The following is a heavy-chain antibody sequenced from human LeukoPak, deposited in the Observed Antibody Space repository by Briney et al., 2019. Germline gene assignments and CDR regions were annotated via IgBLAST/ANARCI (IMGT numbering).Heavy chain of an antibody. J-gene: IGHJ4*02. CDR1: GYIFTAYY. Sequence: ASVRVSCKASGYIFTAYYIHWVRQAPGQGLGWMGWLNPDSGGINYAQKFQGRVTMTRDTSINTAYMEVSRLRSDDTAVYYCAREVSDDSYGPTWGQGTLVTGSS. CDR3: AREVSDDSYGPT. D-gene: IGHD5-18*01. V-gene: IGHV1-2*02. CDR2: LNPDSGGI.